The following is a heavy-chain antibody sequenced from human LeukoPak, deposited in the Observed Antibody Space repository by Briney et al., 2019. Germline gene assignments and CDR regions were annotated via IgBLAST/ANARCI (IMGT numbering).Heavy chain of an antibody. V-gene: IGHV3-30*04. D-gene: IGHD1-26*01. CDR3: ARSRGELRERFDY. J-gene: IGHJ4*02. Sequence: GRSLRLSCAASGFTFSSYAMHWVRQAPGKGLEWVAVISYDGSNKYYADSVKGRFTISRDNSNNTLYLQMNSLRAEDTAVYYCARSRGELRERFDYWGQGTLVTVSS. CDR1: GFTFSSYA. CDR2: ISYDGSNK.